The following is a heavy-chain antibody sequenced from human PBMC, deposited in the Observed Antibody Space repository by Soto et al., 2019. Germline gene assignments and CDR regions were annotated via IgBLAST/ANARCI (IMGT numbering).Heavy chain of an antibody. CDR1: SGSISSSNW. CDR3: ATQKSGSGSYYPYYYYYYYMDV. D-gene: IGHD3-10*01. Sequence: SETLSLTCAVSSGSISSSNWWSWVRQPPGKGLEWIGEIYHSGSTNYNPSLKSRVTISVDKSKNQFSLKLSSVTAADAAVYYCATQKSGSGSYYPYYYYYYYMDVWGKGTTVTVSS. V-gene: IGHV4-4*02. CDR2: IYHSGST. J-gene: IGHJ6*03.